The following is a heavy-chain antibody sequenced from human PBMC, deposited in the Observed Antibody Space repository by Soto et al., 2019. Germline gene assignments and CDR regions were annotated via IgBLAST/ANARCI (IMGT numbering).Heavy chain of an antibody. CDR1: GYSFAGYW. D-gene: IGHD3-22*01. J-gene: IGHJ4*02. CDR2: IDPSDSQT. Sequence: ESLKICCKGSGYSFAGYWITWVRQKPGKGLEWMGRIDPSDSQTYYSPSFRGHVTISVTKSITTVFLQWSSLRASDTAMYYCARQIYDSDTGPNFQYYFDSWGQGTPVTVSS. V-gene: IGHV5-10-1*01. CDR3: ARQIYDSDTGPNFQYYFDS.